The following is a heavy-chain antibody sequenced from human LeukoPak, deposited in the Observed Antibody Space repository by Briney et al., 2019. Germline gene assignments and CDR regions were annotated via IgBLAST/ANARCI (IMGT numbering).Heavy chain of an antibody. J-gene: IGHJ4*02. CDR2: INHSGST. D-gene: IGHD3-9*01. Sequence: SETLSLTCTVSGGSINNSYWTWIRQPPGKGLEWIGEINHSGSTNYNPSLKSRVTISVDTSKNQFSLKLSSVTAADTAVYYCAIPAAYDILTGYYSGFDYWGQGTLVTVSS. V-gene: IGHV4-34*01. CDR3: AIPAAYDILTGYYSGFDY. CDR1: GGSINNSY.